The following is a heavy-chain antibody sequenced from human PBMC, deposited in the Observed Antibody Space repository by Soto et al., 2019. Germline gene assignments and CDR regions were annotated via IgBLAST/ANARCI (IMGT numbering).Heavy chain of an antibody. V-gene: IGHV3-74*01. J-gene: IGHJ4*02. CDR3: ARGPDYYDSSAYYGY. CDR2: VNGDGSRT. CDR1: GFTFSNYW. Sequence: SLRLSCAASGFTFSNYWMYWVRQAPGKGLVWVSRVNGDGSRTTYADSVKGRFTISRDNAKNTLYLQMNSLRAEDTAVYYCARGPDYYDSSAYYGYWGQGTLVTV. D-gene: IGHD3-22*01.